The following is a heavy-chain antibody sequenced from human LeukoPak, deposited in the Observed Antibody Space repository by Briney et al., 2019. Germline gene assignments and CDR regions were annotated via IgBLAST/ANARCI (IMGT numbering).Heavy chain of an antibody. J-gene: IGHJ6*04. CDR3: ARGRPRIFGGLDV. CDR2: IYRGGST. CDR1: GFTVSSIY. Sequence: GGSLRLSCAASGFTVSSIYMSWVRQAPGKGLEWVSIIYRGGSTYYADSVKGRFAVSRDNSKNTLYLQMNSLRADDTAVYYCARGRPRIFGGLDVWGKGTTVTVSS. V-gene: IGHV3-53*01. D-gene: IGHD3-3*01.